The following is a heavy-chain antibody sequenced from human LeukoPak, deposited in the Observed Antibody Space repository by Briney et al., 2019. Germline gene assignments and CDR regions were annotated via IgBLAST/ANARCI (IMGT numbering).Heavy chain of an antibody. CDR3: ARLGGSIVGATVDY. CDR2: IYYSGST. V-gene: IGHV4-39*01. J-gene: IGHJ4*02. CDR1: GGSISSSSYY. D-gene: IGHD1-26*01. Sequence: SQTLSLTCTVSGGSISSSSYYWGWIRPPPGKGLELIGRIYYSGSTYYSPSLKSRVTISVDTSKNQCSLRLSSVTAADTAVYYCARLGGSIVGATVDYWGQGTLVTVST.